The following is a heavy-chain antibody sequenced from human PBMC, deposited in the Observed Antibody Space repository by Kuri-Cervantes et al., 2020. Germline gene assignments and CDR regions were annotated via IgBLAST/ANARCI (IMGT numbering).Heavy chain of an antibody. CDR1: GFTFSGYA. V-gene: IGHV3-30-3*01. CDR2: ISYDGSNK. Sequence: GGSLRLSCAASGFTFSGYAMHWVRQAPGKGLEWVAVISYDGSNKYYADSVKGRFTISRDNSKNTLYLQMNSLRAEDTAVYYCARAFGGVYYYYGMDVWGQGTTVTVSS. J-gene: IGHJ6*02. CDR3: ARAFGGVYYYYGMDV. D-gene: IGHD2-8*02.